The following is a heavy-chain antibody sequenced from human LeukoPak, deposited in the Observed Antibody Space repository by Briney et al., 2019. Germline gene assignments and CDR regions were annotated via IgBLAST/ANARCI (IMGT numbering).Heavy chain of an antibody. D-gene: IGHD5-12*01. V-gene: IGHV3-7*04. CDR1: GFPFGSFW. Sequence: GGSLRLSCAASGFPFGSFWMTWVRQAPGKGLEWVANIEQDGSEKHYVDSVKGRFSISRDNAKNSLDLEMNSLRADDTAVYYCARDWSTSRTYSGYPEFWGQGSLVTVPS. CDR2: IEQDGSEK. J-gene: IGHJ4*02. CDR3: ARDWSTSRTYSGYPEF.